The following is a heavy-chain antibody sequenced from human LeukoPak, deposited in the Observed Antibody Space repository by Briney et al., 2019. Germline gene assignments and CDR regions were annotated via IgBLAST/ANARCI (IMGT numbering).Heavy chain of an antibody. CDR3: VKGSGGTFDY. D-gene: IGHD1-26*01. CDR1: GFTFSSYA. CDR2: ISSNGGST. Sequence: EPGGSLRLSCSASGFTFSSYAMHWVRQAPGKGLEYVSAISSNGGSTYYADSVKDRFTISRDNSKNTLYLQMSSLRAEDTAVYYCVKGSGGTFDYWGQGTLVTVSS. J-gene: IGHJ4*02. V-gene: IGHV3-64D*06.